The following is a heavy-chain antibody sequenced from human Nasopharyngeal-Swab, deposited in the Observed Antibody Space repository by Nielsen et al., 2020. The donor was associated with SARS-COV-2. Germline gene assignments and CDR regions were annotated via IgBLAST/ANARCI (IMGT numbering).Heavy chain of an antibody. D-gene: IGHD2-2*02. CDR3: ARDSGRYCSSTSCYMGNWFDP. CDR2: ISYDGSNA. J-gene: IGHJ5*02. Sequence: VRQAPGKGLEWVAVISYDGSNAYYADSVKGRFTISRDNSENTLYLQVNSLRTEDTAVYYCARDSGRYCSSTSCYMGNWFDPWGQGTLVTVSS. V-gene: IGHV3-30-3*01.